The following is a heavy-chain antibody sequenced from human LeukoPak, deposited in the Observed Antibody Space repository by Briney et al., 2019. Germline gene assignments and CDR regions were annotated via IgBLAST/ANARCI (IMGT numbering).Heavy chain of an antibody. V-gene: IGHV3-74*01. CDR3: ARNGVYFGWLLAYFAY. CDR2: INSDGSST. CDR1: GFTFSSYW. J-gene: IGHJ4*02. Sequence: GGSLRLSCAASGFTFSSYWMHWVRQAPGKGLVWVSRINSDGSSTSYADSVKGRFTISRDNAKNTLYLQMNSLRAEDTAVYFCARNGVYFGWLLAYFAYWGQGTLVTVSS. D-gene: IGHD3-9*01.